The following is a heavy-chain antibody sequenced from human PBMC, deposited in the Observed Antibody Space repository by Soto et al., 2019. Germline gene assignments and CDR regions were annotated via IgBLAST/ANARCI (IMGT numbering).Heavy chain of an antibody. CDR3: PRGYCSSTSCYTGIRNPGVV. CDR2: ISYDGSNK. J-gene: IGHJ6*02. Sequence: QVQLVESGGGVVQPGRSLRLSCAASGFTFSSYAMHWVRQAPGKGLEWVAVISYDGSNKYYADSVKGRFTISRDNSKNTLYLQMNSLRADDTAVYYWPRGYCSSTSCYTGIRNPGVVWGQGTTVTVSS. D-gene: IGHD2-2*02. V-gene: IGHV3-30-3*01. CDR1: GFTFSSYA.